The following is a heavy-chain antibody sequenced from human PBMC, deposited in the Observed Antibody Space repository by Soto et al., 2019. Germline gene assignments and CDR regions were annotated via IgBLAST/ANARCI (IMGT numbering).Heavy chain of an antibody. V-gene: IGHV3-23*01. Sequence: PGGSLRLSCAASGFTFSSYAMTWVRQAPGKGLEWVSGISGSGGTTSYADSVKGRFTISRDNSKNTLYLQMNSLRAEDTAVYYCARGDRGAFELWAQRTTVTLSS. CDR1: GFTFSSYA. D-gene: IGHD2-21*02. J-gene: IGHJ3*01. CDR3: ARGDRGAFEL. CDR2: ISGSGGTT.